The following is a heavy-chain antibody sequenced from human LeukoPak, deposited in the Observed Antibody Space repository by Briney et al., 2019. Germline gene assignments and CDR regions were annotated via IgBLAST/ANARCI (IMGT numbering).Heavy chain of an antibody. CDR2: IYYSGST. Sequence: SQTLSLTCTVSGGSISSGGYYWSWIRQHPGKGLEWIGYIYYSGSTYYNPSPKSRVTISVDTSKNQFSLKLSSVTAADTAVYYCARAYSSALDYWGQGTLVTVSS. CDR1: GGSISSGGYY. CDR3: ARAYSSALDY. D-gene: IGHD3-22*01. V-gene: IGHV4-31*03. J-gene: IGHJ4*02.